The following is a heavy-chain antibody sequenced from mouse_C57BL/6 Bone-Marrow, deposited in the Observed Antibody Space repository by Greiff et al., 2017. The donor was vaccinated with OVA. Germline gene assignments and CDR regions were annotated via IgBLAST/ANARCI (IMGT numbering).Heavy chain of an antibody. Sequence: VQLKQSGAELVRPGASVKLSCTASGFNIKDDYMHWVKQRPEQGLEWIGWIDPENGDTEYASKFQGKATITADPSSNTAYLQLSSLTSEDTAVYYCTTLPLLPNLDYWGQGTTLTVSS. D-gene: IGHD2-10*01. CDR3: TTLPLLPNLDY. CDR1: GFNIKDDY. J-gene: IGHJ2*01. CDR2: IDPENGDT. V-gene: IGHV14-4*01.